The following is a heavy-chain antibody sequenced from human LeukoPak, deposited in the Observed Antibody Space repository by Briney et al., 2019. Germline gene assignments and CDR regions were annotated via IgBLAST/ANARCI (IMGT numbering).Heavy chain of an antibody. CDR1: GYTFTSYY. Sequence: GASVKVSCKASGYTFTSYYMHWVRQAPGQGLEWMGIINPSGGSTSYAQKFQGRVTMTRDTSTSTVYMELSSLRPEDTAVYYCARDQRGGGYSYGYFDYWGQGTLVTVSS. J-gene: IGHJ4*02. CDR2: INPSGGST. D-gene: IGHD5-18*01. CDR3: ARDQRGGGYSYGYFDY. V-gene: IGHV1-46*01.